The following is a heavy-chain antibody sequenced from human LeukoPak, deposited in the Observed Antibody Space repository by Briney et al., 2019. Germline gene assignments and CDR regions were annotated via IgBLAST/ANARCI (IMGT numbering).Heavy chain of an antibody. D-gene: IGHD3-16*02. CDR1: GFTFSSYW. Sequence: GRSLRLSCAASGFTFSSYWMSWVRQAPGKGLEWVANIKLDGSEKYYVDSVKGRFTISRDNAKNSLYLQMISLRAEDTAVYYCARVGGRYSPLGYWGQGTLVTVSS. CDR2: IKLDGSEK. CDR3: ARVGGRYSPLGY. V-gene: IGHV3-7*01. J-gene: IGHJ4*02.